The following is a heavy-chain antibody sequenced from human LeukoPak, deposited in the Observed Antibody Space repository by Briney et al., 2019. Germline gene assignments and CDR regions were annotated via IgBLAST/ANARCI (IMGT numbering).Heavy chain of an antibody. V-gene: IGHV3-48*03. CDR1: GFTFSSYE. CDR3: AELGISMIGGV. CDR2: ISSSSSTI. J-gene: IGHJ6*04. D-gene: IGHD3-10*02. Sequence: PGGSLRLSCAASGFTFSSYEMNWVRQAPREGLEWVSYISSSSSTIYYADSVKGRFTISRDNAKNSLYLQMNSLRAEDTAVYYCAELGISMIGGVWGKGTTVTISS.